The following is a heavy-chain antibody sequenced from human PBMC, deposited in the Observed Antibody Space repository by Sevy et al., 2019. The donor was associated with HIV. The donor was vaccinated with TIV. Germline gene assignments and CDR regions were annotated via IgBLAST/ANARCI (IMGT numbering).Heavy chain of an antibody. Sequence: GGSLRVSCAASRFTFSNYWMSWVRQAPGKGLEWVANIKQDGSEKYYVDSGKGRFIISRDNAKNSLYLHMNSLRAEDTAVYYCARERGISFIVGATTGAFDIWGQATMVTVSS. J-gene: IGHJ3*02. CDR1: RFTFSNYW. V-gene: IGHV3-7*01. CDR3: ARERGISFIVGATTGAFDI. CDR2: IKQDGSEK. D-gene: IGHD1-26*01.